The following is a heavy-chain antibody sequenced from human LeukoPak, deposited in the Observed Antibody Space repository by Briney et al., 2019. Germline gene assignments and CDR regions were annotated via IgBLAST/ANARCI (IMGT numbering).Heavy chain of an antibody. D-gene: IGHD3-9*01. CDR3: ANDGGYDILTGYYFDY. Sequence: GGSLRLSCAASGFTFSSYGMHWVRQAPGKGLEWVAFIRYDGSNKYYADSVKGRFTISRDNSKNKLYLQMNSLRAEDTAVYYCANDGGYDILTGYYFDYWGQGTLVTVSS. V-gene: IGHV3-30*02. CDR1: GFTFSSYG. J-gene: IGHJ4*02. CDR2: IRYDGSNK.